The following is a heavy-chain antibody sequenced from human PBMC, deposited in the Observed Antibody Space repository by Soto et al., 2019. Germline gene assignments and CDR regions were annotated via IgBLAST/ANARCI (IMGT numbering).Heavy chain of an antibody. J-gene: IGHJ4*02. D-gene: IGHD5-12*01. CDR1: GGSISSYY. Sequence: SQTLSLPCTVSGGSISSYYWSWIRQPPGKGLEWIGYIYYSGSTNYNPSLKSRVTISVDTSKNQFSLKLSSVTAADTAVYYCRATTVRGLDYWGQGTLVTVSS. CDR3: RATTVRGLDY. V-gene: IGHV4-59*08. CDR2: IYYSGST.